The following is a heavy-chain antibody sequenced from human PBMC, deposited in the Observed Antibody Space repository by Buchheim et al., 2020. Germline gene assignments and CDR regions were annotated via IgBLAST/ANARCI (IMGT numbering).Heavy chain of an antibody. Sequence: QVQLVQSGAEVKKPGSSVKVSCKASGGTFSTYGITWVRQAPGQGLEWMGGIIPIFGTSNYAQKFQGRVTITADKSTSTAYMELSSLRSEDTAVYYCARDRYRDYSDGSRYYPYYFDQWGQGTL. CDR2: IIPIFGTS. CDR3: ARDRYRDYSDGSRYYPYYFDQ. V-gene: IGHV1-69*06. J-gene: IGHJ4*02. D-gene: IGHD3-22*01. CDR1: GGTFSTYG.